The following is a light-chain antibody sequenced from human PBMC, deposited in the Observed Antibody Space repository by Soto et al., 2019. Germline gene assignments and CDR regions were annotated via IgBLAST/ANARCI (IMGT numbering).Light chain of an antibody. Sequence: QSVLTQPPSVSEAPRQRVTISCSGSSSNIGNNAVNWYQQLPGKAPKLLIYYDDLLPSGVSDRFSGSKSGTSASLAISGLQSEDEADYYCAAGDDSLNGYVFGTGTKVTVL. CDR3: AAGDDSLNGYV. J-gene: IGLJ1*01. CDR1: SSNIGNNA. V-gene: IGLV1-36*01. CDR2: YDD.